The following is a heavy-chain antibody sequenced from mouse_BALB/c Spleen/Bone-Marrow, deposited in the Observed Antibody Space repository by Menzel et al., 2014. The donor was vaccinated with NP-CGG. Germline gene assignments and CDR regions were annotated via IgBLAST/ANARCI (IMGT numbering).Heavy chain of an antibody. CDR1: GYAFSGYW. V-gene: IGHV1-80*01. J-gene: IGHJ2*01. CDR3: ARGGISVDY. CDR2: IYPGDGDT. Sequence: VQLQQSGAELVRPGSSVKISCKASGYAFSGYWMSWVKRRPGQGLEWIGQIYPGDGDTDYNGKFKGKATLTADKSSSTAYMQLSSLTSEDSAVYFCARGGISVDYWGQGTTLTVSS.